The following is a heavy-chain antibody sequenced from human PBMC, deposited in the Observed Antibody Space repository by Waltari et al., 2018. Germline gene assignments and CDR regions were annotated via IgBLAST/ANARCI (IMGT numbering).Heavy chain of an antibody. V-gene: IGHV3-48*03. CDR3: ARVGRDSDLLRDYSARWYFDL. Sequence: EVQLVESGGGLVQPGGSLRLSCAASGFTLRDYEMNWVRRASGKGLEWVSYISNRGDTIYYADSVKGRLTISRDKKALYPQMNTLSAEDTAVYYCARVGRDSDLLRDYSARWYFDLWGRGTLVTVSS. J-gene: IGHJ2*01. CDR2: ISNRGDTI. CDR1: GFTLRDYE. D-gene: IGHD3-3*01.